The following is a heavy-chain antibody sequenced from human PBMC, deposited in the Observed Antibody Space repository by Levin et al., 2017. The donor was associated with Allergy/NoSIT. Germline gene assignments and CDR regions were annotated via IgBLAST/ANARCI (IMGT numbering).Heavy chain of an antibody. CDR3: ARDLSLDYYDTSGYSFDF. J-gene: IGHJ4*02. D-gene: IGHD3-22*01. Sequence: GGSLRLSCAASGFTFSSCSMNWVRQAPGKGLDWVSSISSSGAYIYYADSVKGRFTISRDNAKNSLYLQMNSLRAEDTAVYYCARDLSLDYYDTSGYSFDFWGQGTLVIVSS. V-gene: IGHV3-21*01. CDR2: ISSSGAYI. CDR1: GFTFSSCS.